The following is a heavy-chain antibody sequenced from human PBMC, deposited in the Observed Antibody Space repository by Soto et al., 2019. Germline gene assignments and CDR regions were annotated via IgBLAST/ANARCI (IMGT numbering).Heavy chain of an antibody. Sequence: SETLSLTCAVSGGSISSGGYSWSWIRQPPGKGLEWIGYIYHSGSTYYNPSLKSRVTISVDRSKNQFSLKLSSVTAADTAVYYCVRELGWTNWFDPWGQGTLVTVSS. CDR3: VRELGWTNWFDP. CDR1: GGSISSGGYS. V-gene: IGHV4-30-2*01. CDR2: IYHSGST. J-gene: IGHJ5*02. D-gene: IGHD7-27*01.